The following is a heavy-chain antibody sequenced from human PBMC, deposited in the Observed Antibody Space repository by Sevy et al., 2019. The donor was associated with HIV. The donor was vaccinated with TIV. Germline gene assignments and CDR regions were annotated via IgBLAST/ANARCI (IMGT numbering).Heavy chain of an antibody. D-gene: IGHD6-19*01. J-gene: IGHJ4*02. V-gene: IGHV3-23*01. CDR2: ISNSGANT. CDR1: GFTFTNYG. CDR3: TKEWTLLSDWYGEFDY. Sequence: GGSLRLSCAASGFTFTNYGMHWVRQAPGQGLEWVSGISNSGANTYYADSVRGWLTVSRETSKNTVYLQLNSLRAEGTTIYYCTKEWTLLSDWYGEFDYWGQGTLVTVSS.